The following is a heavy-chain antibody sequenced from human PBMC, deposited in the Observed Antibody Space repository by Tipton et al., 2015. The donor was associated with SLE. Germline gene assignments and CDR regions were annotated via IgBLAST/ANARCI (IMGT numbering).Heavy chain of an antibody. CDR2: ISNDGSTT. V-gene: IGHV3-30*14. CDR1: GFTFSSHY. Sequence: SLRLSCAASGFTFSSHYMHWVRQAPGKGLDWVALISNDGSTTYYADTVKGRFTISRDNSKNTLYLQMNSLRAEDTAVYYCARDRPPRAFDIWGQGTMVTVSS. CDR3: ARDRPPRAFDI. J-gene: IGHJ3*02.